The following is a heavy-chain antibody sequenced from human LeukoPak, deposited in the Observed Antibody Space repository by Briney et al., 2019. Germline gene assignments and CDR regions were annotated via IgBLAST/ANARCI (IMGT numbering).Heavy chain of an antibody. Sequence: GGSLRLSCVASGFTLRKYWMHWVRQAPGKGPVWVSRINPEGSRIDYADYVRGRFTISRDSAKNTLYLQMNSLGAEDTAMYYCSRDFVGADDYWGQGTLVTVSS. V-gene: IGHV3-74*01. CDR2: INPEGSRI. CDR3: SRDFVGADDY. CDR1: GFTLRKYW. J-gene: IGHJ4*02. D-gene: IGHD1-26*01.